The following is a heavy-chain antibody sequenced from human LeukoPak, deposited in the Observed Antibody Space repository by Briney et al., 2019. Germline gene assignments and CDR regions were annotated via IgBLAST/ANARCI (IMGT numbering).Heavy chain of an antibody. D-gene: IGHD5-18*01. CDR2: IIPILGIA. J-gene: IGHJ5*02. CDR1: GGTFSSYA. V-gene: IGHV1-69*04. CDR3: ARDYSYVYSLTWFAP. Sequence: ASVKVSCKASGGTFSSYAISWVRQAPGQGLEWMGRIIPILGIANYAQKFQGRVTITADKSTSTAYMELSSLRSEDTAVYYCARDYSYVYSLTWFAPWGQGTLVTVSS.